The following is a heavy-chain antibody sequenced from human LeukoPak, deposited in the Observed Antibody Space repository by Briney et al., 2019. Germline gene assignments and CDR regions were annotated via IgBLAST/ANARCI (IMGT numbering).Heavy chain of an antibody. Sequence: SETLSLTCTVSGGSISSGDYYRSWIRQPPGKGLEWIGYIYYSGSTYYNPFLKSRVTISVDTSKNQFSLKLSSVTAADTAVYYCARGYCGGDCYPLPFDPWGQGTLVTVSS. CDR1: GGSISSGDYY. CDR3: ARGYCGGDCYPLPFDP. J-gene: IGHJ5*02. CDR2: IYYSGST. D-gene: IGHD2-21*01. V-gene: IGHV4-30-4*08.